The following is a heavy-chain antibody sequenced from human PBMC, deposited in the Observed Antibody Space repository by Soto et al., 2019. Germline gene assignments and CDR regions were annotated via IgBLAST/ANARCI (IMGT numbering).Heavy chain of an antibody. CDR2: ISGSGGST. V-gene: IGHV3-23*01. CDR3: AKFFALSQKFSGYDHWAMAKPNYFDY. D-gene: IGHD5-12*01. CDR1: GFTFSSYA. Sequence: EVQLLESGGGLVQPGGSLRLSCAASGFTFSSYAMSWVRQAPGKGLEWVSAISGSGGSTYYADSVKGRFTISRDNSKNTLYLQMNRLRAEDTAVYYCAKFFALSQKFSGYDHWAMAKPNYFDYWGQETLVTVSS. J-gene: IGHJ4*02.